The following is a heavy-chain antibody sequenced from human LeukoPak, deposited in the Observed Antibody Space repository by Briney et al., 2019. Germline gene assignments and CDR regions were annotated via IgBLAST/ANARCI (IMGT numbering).Heavy chain of an antibody. CDR2: IYSGGST. V-gene: IGHV3-66*02. D-gene: IGHD6-13*01. CDR1: GFTVNSNY. J-gene: IGHJ4*02. Sequence: PGGSLRLSCAASGFTVNSNYMSWVRQAPGRGLEWVSVIYSGGSTYYADSVKGRFTISRDNSKNTLYLQMNSLRAEDTAVYYRARDLSSSWYNFMDYWGQGTLVTVSS. CDR3: ARDLSSSWYNFMDY.